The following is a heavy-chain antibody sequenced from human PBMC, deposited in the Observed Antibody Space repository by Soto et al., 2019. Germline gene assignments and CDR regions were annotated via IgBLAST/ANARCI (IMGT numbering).Heavy chain of an antibody. CDR1: GGSISSSSYY. CDR2: IYYSGST. D-gene: IGHD3-16*02. V-gene: IGHV4-39*01. CDR3: ASRPGGVFYDYIWGSYRLNWFDP. Sequence: SETLSLTCTVSGGSISSSSYYWGWIRQPPGKGLEWIGSIYYSGSTYYNPSLKSRVTISVDTSKNQFSLKLSSVTAADTAVYYCASRPGGVFYDYIWGSYRLNWFDPWGQGTLVTVSS. J-gene: IGHJ5*02.